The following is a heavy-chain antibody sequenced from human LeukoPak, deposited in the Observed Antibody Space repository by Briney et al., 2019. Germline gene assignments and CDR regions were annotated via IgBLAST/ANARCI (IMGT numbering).Heavy chain of an antibody. CDR3: AREYSGSFKRRYFDY. D-gene: IGHD1-26*01. V-gene: IGHV4-59*01. CDR2: IYYSGST. Sequence: SETLSLTCTVSGGSISSYYWSWIRQPPGKGLEWIGYIYYSGSTNYNPSLKSRVTISVDTSKNQFSLKLSSVTAADTAVYYCAREYSGSFKRRYFDYWGQGTLVTVSS. CDR1: GGSISSYY. J-gene: IGHJ4*02.